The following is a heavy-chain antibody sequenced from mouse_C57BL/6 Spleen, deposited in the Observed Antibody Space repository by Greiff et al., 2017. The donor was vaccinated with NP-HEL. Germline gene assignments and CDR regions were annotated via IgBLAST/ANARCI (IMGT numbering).Heavy chain of an antibody. CDR1: GYAFSSSW. V-gene: IGHV1-82*01. CDR2: IYPGDGDT. CDR3: AREGNYEYAMDY. J-gene: IGHJ4*01. D-gene: IGHD2-1*01. Sequence: QVQLKESGPELVKPGASVKISCKASGYAFSSSWMNWVKQRPGKGLEWIGRIYPGDGDTNYNGKFKGKATLTADKSSSTAYMQLSSLTSEDSAVYFCAREGNYEYAMDYWGQGTSVTVSS.